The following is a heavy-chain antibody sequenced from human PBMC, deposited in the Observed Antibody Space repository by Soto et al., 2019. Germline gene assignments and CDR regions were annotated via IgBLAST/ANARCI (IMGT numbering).Heavy chain of an antibody. Sequence: PXETLSLTCSVSGGSISNNNYHWGWIRQPPGKGLEWMGIIYYRGNTYYNPSLRSRITISVDTSRNQFSLALSSVTAADTAVYFCARLRGGCPADFWGQGTLVTVSS. CDR1: GGSISNNNYH. CDR3: ARLRGGCPADF. V-gene: IGHV4-39*01. CDR2: IYYRGNT. J-gene: IGHJ4*02. D-gene: IGHD3-16*01.